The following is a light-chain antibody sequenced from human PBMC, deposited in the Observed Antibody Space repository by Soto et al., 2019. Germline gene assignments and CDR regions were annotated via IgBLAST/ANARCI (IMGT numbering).Light chain of an antibody. CDR1: ASNIGTFY. CDR2: ADN. J-gene: IGLJ2*01. CDR3: TSWDDNLSAVV. Sequence: QSVLTQPPSASATPGQGVTVSCSGSASNIGTFYVSWYQHLPGTAPKLLIYADNQRPSGVPDRFSGSKSGTSDSLAISGLRSGDEADYYCTSWDDNLSAVVFGGGTKLTVL. V-gene: IGLV1-47*02.